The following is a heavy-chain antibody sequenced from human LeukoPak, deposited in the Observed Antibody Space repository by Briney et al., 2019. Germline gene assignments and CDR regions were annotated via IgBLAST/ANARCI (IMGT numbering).Heavy chain of an antibody. J-gene: IGHJ2*01. CDR2: ISSSGSTI. D-gene: IGHD3-9*01. Sequence: GRSLRLSCAASGFTFSSYEMNWVRQAPGKGLEWVSYISSSGSTIYYADSVKGRFTISRDNAKNSLYLQMNSLRAEDTAVYYCARGVSDILTDNWYFDLWGRGTLVTVSS. CDR3: ARGVSDILTDNWYFDL. CDR1: GFTFSSYE. V-gene: IGHV3-48*03.